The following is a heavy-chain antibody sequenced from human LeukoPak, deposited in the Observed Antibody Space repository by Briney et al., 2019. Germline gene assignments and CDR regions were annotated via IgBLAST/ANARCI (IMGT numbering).Heavy chain of an antibody. J-gene: IGHJ4*02. D-gene: IGHD3-10*01. CDR1: GGTFSSYA. Sequence: ASVKVSCKASGGTFSSYAISWVRQAPGQGLEWMGGIIPIFGTANYAQKFQGRVTITADESTSTAYMELSSLRSEDTAVYYCARDSRYGSGSYYNVAAYWGQGTPVTVSS. V-gene: IGHV1-69*13. CDR3: ARDSRYGSGSYYNVAAY. CDR2: IIPIFGTA.